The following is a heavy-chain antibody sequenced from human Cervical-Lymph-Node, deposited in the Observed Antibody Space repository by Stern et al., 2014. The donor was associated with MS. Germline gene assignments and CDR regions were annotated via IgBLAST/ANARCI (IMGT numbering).Heavy chain of an antibody. D-gene: IGHD2-15*01. CDR2: IIGSGERT. CDR1: GFTFTSYA. Sequence: VQLVESGGDLVQPGGSLRLSCVASGFTFTSYAINWVRQPPGQGLEWISAIIGSGERTSYADSVTGRFTISRDNSRNTVYLQMDSLSAEDTATYFCTLLATPTDYWGRGTLAIVSS. J-gene: IGHJ4*02. V-gene: IGHV3-23*04. CDR3: TLLATPTDY.